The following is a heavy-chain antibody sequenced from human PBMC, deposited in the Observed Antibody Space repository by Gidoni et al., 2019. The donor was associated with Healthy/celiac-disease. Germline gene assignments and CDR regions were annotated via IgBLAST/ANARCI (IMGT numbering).Heavy chain of an antibody. J-gene: IGHJ3*02. CDR2: IIPIFGTA. D-gene: IGHD6-25*01. Sequence: QVQLAQSGAEVKKPGSSVKVPCKASGGPFSSYAISWVLPAPGQGLEWVGGIIPIFGTANYAQKFQGRVTITADESTSTAYMELSSLRSEDTAVYYCARARSASFAFDIWGQGTMVTVSS. CDR3: ARARSASFAFDI. V-gene: IGHV1-69*01. CDR1: GGPFSSYA.